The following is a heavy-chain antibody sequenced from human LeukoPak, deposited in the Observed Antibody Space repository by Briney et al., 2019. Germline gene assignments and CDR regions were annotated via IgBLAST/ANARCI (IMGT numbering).Heavy chain of an antibody. CDR1: GFTFSSYA. D-gene: IGHD2-15*01. CDR2: ISGSGGST. Sequence: GGSLRLSCAASGFTFSSYAMSWVRQAPGKGLEWVSAISGSGGSTYYADSVKGRFTISRDNSKNTLYLQMNSLRAEDTAVFYCAKSVGGYCSGGACSGDRFDPWGQGTLVTVSS. J-gene: IGHJ5*02. V-gene: IGHV3-23*01. CDR3: AKSVGGYCSGGACSGDRFDP.